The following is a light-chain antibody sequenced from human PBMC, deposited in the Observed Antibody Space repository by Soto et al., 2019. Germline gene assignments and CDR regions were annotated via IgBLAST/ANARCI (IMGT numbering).Light chain of an antibody. J-gene: IGKJ2*01. CDR2: KTS. Sequence: DLVLTQTPLSLSVTLGQPASISCRSSRSLEHRDGDTYLTWLHQRPGQPPRLLIYKTSHRFSGVPDRFTGSGAGTDFTLQINRVEAEDVGLYYCMQTVEFPPYTFGHGTKLEI. CDR3: MQTVEFPPYT. V-gene: IGKV2-24*01. CDR1: RSLEHRDGDTY.